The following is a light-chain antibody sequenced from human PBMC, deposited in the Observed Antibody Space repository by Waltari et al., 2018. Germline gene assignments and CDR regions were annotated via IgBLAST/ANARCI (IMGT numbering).Light chain of an antibody. CDR2: EVS. CDR3: SSYGGSNTVV. J-gene: IGLJ2*01. CDR1: SSDVGAYNY. Sequence: QSALTQPPSASGSPGQSVTTSCTGTSSDVGAYNYVSWCQQHPGKPPKLMISEVSKRPSGVPDRFSGSKSGNTASLTVSGLQSEDEADYYCSSYGGSNTVVFGGGTKLTVL. V-gene: IGLV2-8*01.